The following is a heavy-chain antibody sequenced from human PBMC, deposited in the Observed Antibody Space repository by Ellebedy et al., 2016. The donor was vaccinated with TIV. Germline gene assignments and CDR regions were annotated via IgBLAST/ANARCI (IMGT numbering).Heavy chain of an antibody. J-gene: IGHJ4*02. Sequence: GESLKISCVASGFTISDRYMDWVRQMPGKGLEWMGRIDPSNSYTNYSPSFQGHITISADKSITTAYLQWSSLKASDTAMYFCVKSRSGFYGASFDYWGQGTLVTVSS. CDR3: VKSRSGFYGASFDY. V-gene: IGHV5-10-1*01. CDR2: IDPSNSYT. D-gene: IGHD3-22*01. CDR1: GFTISDRY.